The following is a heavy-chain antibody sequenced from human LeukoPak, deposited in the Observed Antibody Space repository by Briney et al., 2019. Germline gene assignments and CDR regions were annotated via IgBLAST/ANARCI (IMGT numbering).Heavy chain of an antibody. Sequence: SVKVSCKASGGTFSSYAISWVRQAPGQGLEWMGGIIPIFGTANYAQKFQGRATITADESTSTAYMELSSLRPEDTAVYYCARSRNIGISNIMGWYFDLWGRGTLVTVSS. CDR1: GGTFSSYA. D-gene: IGHD5-12*01. CDR3: ARSRNIGISNIMGWYFDL. J-gene: IGHJ2*01. CDR2: IIPIFGTA. V-gene: IGHV1-69*13.